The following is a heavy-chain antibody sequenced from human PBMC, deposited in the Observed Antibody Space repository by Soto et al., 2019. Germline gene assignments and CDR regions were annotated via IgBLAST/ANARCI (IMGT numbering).Heavy chain of an antibody. D-gene: IGHD1-20*01. CDR1: GFTFSSYS. CDR2: ISSSSSYI. V-gene: IGHV3-21*01. Sequence: SLRLSCAASGFTFSSYSMNWVRQAPGKGLEWVSSISSSSSYIYYADSVKGRFTISRDNAKNSLYLQMNSLRAEDTAVYYCASLVTGTDNWFDPWGQGTLVTVSS. J-gene: IGHJ5*02. CDR3: ASLVTGTDNWFDP.